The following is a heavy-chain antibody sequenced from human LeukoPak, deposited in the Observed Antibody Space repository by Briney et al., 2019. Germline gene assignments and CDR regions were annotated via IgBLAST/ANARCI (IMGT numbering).Heavy chain of an antibody. V-gene: IGHV4-39*01. J-gene: IGHJ3*02. CDR1: GGSISSSSYY. CDR3: ARLGSYYDILTGYYPNAFDI. CDR2: IYYSGST. Sequence: SETLSLTCTVSGGSISSSSYYWGWIRQPPGKGLEWIGSIYYSGSTYYNPSLKSRVTISVDTSKNKFSLKLSSVTAADTAVYYCARLGSYYDILTGYYPNAFDIWGQGTMVTVSS. D-gene: IGHD3-9*01.